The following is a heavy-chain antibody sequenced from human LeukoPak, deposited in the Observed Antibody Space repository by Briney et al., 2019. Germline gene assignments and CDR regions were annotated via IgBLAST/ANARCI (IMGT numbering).Heavy chain of an antibody. CDR3: AKSREEIRGLDASDI. J-gene: IGHJ3*02. Sequence: PSQTLSLTCSVSGGSISSDDYCWNWIRQHPGKGLEWIGYIYYSGSTYYNPSLKSRVALSVDTSKNQFSLKLSSLTAADTAVYYCAKSREEIRGLDASDIWGQGTMVTVSS. V-gene: IGHV4-31*03. D-gene: IGHD5-24*01. CDR2: IYYSGST. CDR1: GGSISSDDYC.